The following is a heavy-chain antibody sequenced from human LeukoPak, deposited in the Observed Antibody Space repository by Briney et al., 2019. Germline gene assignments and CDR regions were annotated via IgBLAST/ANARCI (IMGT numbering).Heavy chain of an antibody. CDR1: GFTFSSYA. V-gene: IGHV3-66*01. D-gene: IGHD6-6*01. CDR2: IYSGGST. Sequence: GGSLRLSCAASGFTFSSYAMSWVRQAPGKGLEWVSVIYSGGSTYYADSVKGRFTISRDNAKNTLYLQMNSLRAEDTAVYYCARGLSGYASSLGYWGQGTLVTVSA. CDR3: ARGLSGYASSLGY. J-gene: IGHJ4*02.